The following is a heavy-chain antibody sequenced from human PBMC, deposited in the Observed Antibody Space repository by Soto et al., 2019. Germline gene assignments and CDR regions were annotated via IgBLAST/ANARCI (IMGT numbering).Heavy chain of an antibody. J-gene: IGHJ4*02. V-gene: IGHV3-30*18. Sequence: GGSLRLSCAASRFTFSNFGIHWARQAPGKGLEWVTIILYDGSNKLYADSVKGRFTISRDNSKNTLYLQMNSLRAEDTAVYYCAKDGDTAILPPFDYWGQGTLVTVSS. D-gene: IGHD5-18*01. CDR2: ILYDGSNK. CDR1: RFTFSNFG. CDR3: AKDGDTAILPPFDY.